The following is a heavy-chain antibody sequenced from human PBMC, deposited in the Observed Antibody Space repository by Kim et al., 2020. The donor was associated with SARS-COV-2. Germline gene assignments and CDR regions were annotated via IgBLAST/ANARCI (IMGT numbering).Heavy chain of an antibody. Sequence: GGSLRLSCAASGFTFSSYAMSWVRQAPGKGLEWVSAISGSGGSTYYADSVKGRFTISRDNSKNTLYLQMNSLRAEDTAVYYCAKEGLEEGGFTSGGSCYPDYWGQGTLVTVSS. V-gene: IGHV3-23*01. CDR1: GFTFSSYA. J-gene: IGHJ4*02. D-gene: IGHD2-15*01. CDR3: AKEGLEEGGFTSGGSCYPDY. CDR2: ISGSGGST.